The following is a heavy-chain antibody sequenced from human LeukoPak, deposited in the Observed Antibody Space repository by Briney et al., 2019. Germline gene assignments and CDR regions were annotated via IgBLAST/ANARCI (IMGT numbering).Heavy chain of an antibody. Sequence: ASVKVSCKASGGTFSSYTISWVRQAPGQGLEWMGRIIPILGIANYAQKFQGRVTITADKSTSTAYMELSSLRSEDTAVYYCARGDYYDSNGRLLDYWGQGTLVTVSS. J-gene: IGHJ4*02. CDR1: GGTFSSYT. CDR3: ARGDYYDSNGRLLDY. CDR2: IIPILGIA. D-gene: IGHD3-22*01. V-gene: IGHV1-69*02.